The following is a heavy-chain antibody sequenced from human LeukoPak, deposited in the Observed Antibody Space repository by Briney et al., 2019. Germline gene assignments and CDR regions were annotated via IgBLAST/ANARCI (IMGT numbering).Heavy chain of an antibody. Sequence: GGSLRLSCAASGFTFSSYAMHWVRQAPGKGLEWVAVISYDGSNKYYADSVKGRFTISRDNSKNTLYLQMNSLRTEDTAVYYCARDRTMYCSSTSCFSFDPWGQGTLVTVSS. CDR1: GFTFSSYA. V-gene: IGHV3-30-3*01. D-gene: IGHD2-2*01. J-gene: IGHJ5*02. CDR3: ARDRTMYCSSTSCFSFDP. CDR2: ISYDGSNK.